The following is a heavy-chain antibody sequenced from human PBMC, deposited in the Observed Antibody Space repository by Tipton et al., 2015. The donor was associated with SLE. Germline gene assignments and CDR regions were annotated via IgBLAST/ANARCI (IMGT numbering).Heavy chain of an antibody. CDR2: IYYSGST. CDR1: GGSISSSSYY. V-gene: IGHV4-39*07. Sequence: TLSLTCTVSGGSISSSSYYWGWIRQPPGKGLEWIGSIYYSGSTYYNPSLKSRVTISVDTSKKQFSLNLSSVTAADTAVYYCARLIAARLPFDYWGQGTLVTVSS. CDR3: ARLIAARLPFDY. D-gene: IGHD6-6*01. J-gene: IGHJ4*02.